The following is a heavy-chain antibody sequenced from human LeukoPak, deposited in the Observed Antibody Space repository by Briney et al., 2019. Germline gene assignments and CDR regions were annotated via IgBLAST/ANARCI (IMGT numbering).Heavy chain of an antibody. CDR2: IYYSGST. D-gene: IGHD4-17*01. V-gene: IGHV4-59*08. Sequence: PSETLSLTCTVSGGSISSYYWSWIRQPPGKGLEWIGYIYYSGSTNYNPSLKSRVTISVDTSKTQFSLKLSSVTAADTAVYYCARADYGDYVAFDIWGQGTMVTVSS. CDR1: GGSISSYY. J-gene: IGHJ3*02. CDR3: ARADYGDYVAFDI.